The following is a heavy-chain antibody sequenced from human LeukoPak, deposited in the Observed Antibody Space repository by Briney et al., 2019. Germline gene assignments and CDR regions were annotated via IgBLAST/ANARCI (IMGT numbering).Heavy chain of an antibody. D-gene: IGHD5-24*01. CDR1: GDSITDSY. V-gene: IGHV4-59*12. CDR3: ARGADGPDAFDI. CDR2: LSYNRGT. Sequence: SETLSLTCTVSGDSITDSYWSWIRQAPGTGLEWIGYLSYNRGTNYNPSLQSRVTISVGPSRNQFSLKLSSVTAADTAVYYCARGADGPDAFDIWGQGTMVTVSS. J-gene: IGHJ3*02.